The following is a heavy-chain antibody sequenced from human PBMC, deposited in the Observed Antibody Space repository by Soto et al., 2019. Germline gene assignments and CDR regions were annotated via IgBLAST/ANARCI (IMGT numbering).Heavy chain of an antibody. CDR3: ATDDRRAAIYFPRPPGFDP. J-gene: IGHJ5*02. D-gene: IGHD2-2*01. V-gene: IGHV1-24*01. CDR1: GYTLTELS. CDR2: FDPEDGET. Sequence: EASVKVSCKVSGYTLTELSMHWVRQAPGKGLEWMGGFDPEDGETIYAQKFQGRVTMTEDTSTDTAYMELSSLRSEDTAVYYCATDDRRAAIYFPRPPGFDPWGQGTLVTVSS.